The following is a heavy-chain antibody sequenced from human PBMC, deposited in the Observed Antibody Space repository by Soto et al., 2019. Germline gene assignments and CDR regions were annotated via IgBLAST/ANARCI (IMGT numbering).Heavy chain of an antibody. Sequence: SETLSLTCGVYGGSIRGYYWSWIRQSPGKGLEWIGDINDNGGTNYNPSLKSRVTTSLDTSKKQVSLMVSSVTAADTAVYYCARGRYSYETIYYKFYYSALDVWGQGTTVTVSS. CDR1: GGSIRGYY. CDR3: ARGRYSYETIYYKFYYSALDV. CDR2: INDNGGT. J-gene: IGHJ6*02. D-gene: IGHD3-10*01. V-gene: IGHV4-34*01.